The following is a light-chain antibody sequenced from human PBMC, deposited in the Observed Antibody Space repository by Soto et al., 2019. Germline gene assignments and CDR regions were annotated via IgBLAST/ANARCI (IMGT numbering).Light chain of an antibody. J-gene: IGKJ1*01. CDR3: QQYHSSPWT. CDR2: GAF. CDR1: QSIPNNN. Sequence: ESVLTQSTGTLSFSPGESATLSCRASQSIPNNNLAWYQQKPGQAPRLLFYGAFNRASGIPDRFSGSGSGTDFTLTISRVEPVDFAVYSCQQYHSSPWTFGQGTKVDIK. V-gene: IGKV3-20*01.